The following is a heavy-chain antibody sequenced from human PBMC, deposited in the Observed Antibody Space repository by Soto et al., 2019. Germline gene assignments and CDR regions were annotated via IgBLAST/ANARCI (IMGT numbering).Heavy chain of an antibody. CDR3: AKDGTFDSGSYSGLDY. V-gene: IGHV3-30*18. Sequence: GGSLRLSCAASGFTFSSYGMHWVRQAPGKGLEWVAVISYDGSNKYYADSVKGRFTISRDNSKNTLYLQMNSLRAEDTAVYYCAKDGTFDSGSYSGLDYWGQGTLVTVSS. CDR1: GFTFSSYG. CDR2: ISYDGSNK. D-gene: IGHD1-26*01. J-gene: IGHJ4*02.